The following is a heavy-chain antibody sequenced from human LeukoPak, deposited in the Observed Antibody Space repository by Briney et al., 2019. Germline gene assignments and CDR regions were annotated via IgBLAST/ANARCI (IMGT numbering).Heavy chain of an antibody. CDR2: VDPEDGET. J-gene: IGHJ3*02. V-gene: IGHV1-69-2*01. D-gene: IGHD3-3*01. Sequence: ASVKVSCKASGYTFTDYYMHWVQQAPGKGLEWMGRVDPEDGETIYAEKFQGRVTITADTSTDTAYMELSSLRSEDTAVYYCATGTRYLDGAFDIWGQGTMVTVSS. CDR1: GYTFTDYY. CDR3: ATGTRYLDGAFDI.